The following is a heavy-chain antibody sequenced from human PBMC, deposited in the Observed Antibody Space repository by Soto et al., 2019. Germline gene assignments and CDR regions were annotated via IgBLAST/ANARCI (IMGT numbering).Heavy chain of an antibody. V-gene: IGHV1-2*02. CDR1: GYTFTAYH. D-gene: IGHD1-26*01. J-gene: IGHJ6*02. Sequence: ASVKVSCKTSGYTFTAYHIHWVRQAPGQGLEWMGWINPNSGGANYAQKFEGRVTMTRDTSISTVYMELSRLGSDDTALYYCARDYSGHGMDVWGQGTAVTVSS. CDR3: ARDYSGHGMDV. CDR2: INPNSGGA.